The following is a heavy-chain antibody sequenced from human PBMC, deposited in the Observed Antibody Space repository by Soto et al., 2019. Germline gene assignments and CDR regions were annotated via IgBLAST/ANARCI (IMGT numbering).Heavy chain of an antibody. CDR2: IIPIFGTA. CDR1: GGTFSSYA. Sequence: QVQLVPSGAEVKKPGSSVKVSCKASGGTFSSYAISWVRQAPGQGLEWMGGIIPIFGTANYAQKFQGRVTITADESTSTAYMELSSLRSEDTAVYYCARQWGGYSGYEYRYFDYWGQGTLVTVSS. D-gene: IGHD5-12*01. V-gene: IGHV1-69*01. CDR3: ARQWGGYSGYEYRYFDY. J-gene: IGHJ4*02.